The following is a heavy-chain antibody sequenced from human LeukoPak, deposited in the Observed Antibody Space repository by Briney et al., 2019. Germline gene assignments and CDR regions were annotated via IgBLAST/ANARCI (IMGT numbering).Heavy chain of an antibody. J-gene: IGHJ3*02. Sequence: GESLKISCKGSGYSFTSYWIGWVRQMLGKGLEWMGIIYPGDSDTRYSPSFQGQVTISADKSISTAYLQWSSLKASDTAMYYCARLSAMVRGIQDAFDIWGQGTMVTVSS. D-gene: IGHD3-10*01. CDR1: GYSFTSYW. CDR3: ARLSAMVRGIQDAFDI. V-gene: IGHV5-51*01. CDR2: IYPGDSDT.